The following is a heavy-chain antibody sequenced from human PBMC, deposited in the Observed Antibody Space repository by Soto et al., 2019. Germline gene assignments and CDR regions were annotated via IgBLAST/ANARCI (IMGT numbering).Heavy chain of an antibody. V-gene: IGHV3-20*04. CDR2: INWNGGST. Sequence: PGGSLRLSCAASGFTFDDYGMSWVRQAPGKGLEWVSGINWNGGSTGYADSVKGRFTISRDNAKNSLYLQMNSLRAEDTAVYYCAKSVYNWNDGFFDYWGQGTLVTVSS. CDR1: GFTFDDYG. CDR3: AKSVYNWNDGFFDY. D-gene: IGHD1-1*01. J-gene: IGHJ4*02.